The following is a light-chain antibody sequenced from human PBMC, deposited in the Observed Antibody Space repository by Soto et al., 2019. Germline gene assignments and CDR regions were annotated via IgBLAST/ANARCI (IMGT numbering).Light chain of an antibody. CDR3: QSYDSDNVV. CDR2: KND. V-gene: IGLV6-57*04. CDR1: GGSIASNH. Sequence: NFMLTQPNSVSESPGKTVTISCTRRGGSIASNHVQWYQQRPGSAPTTVIYKNDQRPSGVPDRFSGSIDSSSNSASLTISGLKTEDEADFYCQSYDSDNVVFGGGTKVTVL. J-gene: IGLJ2*01.